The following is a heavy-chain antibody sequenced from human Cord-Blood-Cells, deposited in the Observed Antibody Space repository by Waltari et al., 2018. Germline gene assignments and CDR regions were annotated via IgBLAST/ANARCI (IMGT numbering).Heavy chain of an antibody. CDR1: GGTCSSYV. V-gene: IGHV1-69*01. Sequence: QVQLVQSGAEVTKPGSSVKVSCKASGGTCSSYVIRWVRPAAGQGLEWLGGVNPNIGTANSAQKFQGRVTITADESTSTAYMELSSLRSEDTAVYYWARARVAGTYYYYGMDVWGQGTTVTVSS. J-gene: IGHJ6*02. CDR2: VNPNIGTA. D-gene: IGHD6-19*01. CDR3: ARARVAGTYYYYGMDV.